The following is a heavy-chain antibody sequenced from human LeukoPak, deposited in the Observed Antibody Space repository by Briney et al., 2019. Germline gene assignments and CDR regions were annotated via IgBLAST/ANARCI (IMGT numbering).Heavy chain of an antibody. V-gene: IGHV4-30-4*07. CDR2: IYYSGST. CDR1: GGSISSGGYS. CDR3: ARGIAVAGKVNYYYYMDV. J-gene: IGHJ6*03. Sequence: SETLSLTCAVSGGSISSGGYSWSWIRQPPGKGLEWIGYIYYSGSTYYNPSLKSRVTISVDTSKNQFSLKLSSVTAADTAVYYCARGIAVAGKVNYYYYMDVWGKGTMVTVSS. D-gene: IGHD6-19*01.